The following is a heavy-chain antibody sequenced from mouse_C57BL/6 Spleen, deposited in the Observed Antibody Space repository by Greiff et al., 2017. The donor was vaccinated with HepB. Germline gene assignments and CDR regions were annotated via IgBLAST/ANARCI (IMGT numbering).Heavy chain of an antibody. CDR2: IYPGDGDT. V-gene: IGHV1-80*01. CDR1: GYAFSSYW. CDR3: ARPGERGLYFDY. J-gene: IGHJ2*01. D-gene: IGHD4-1*01. Sequence: QVQLKQSGAELVKPGASVTISCKASGYAFSSYWMNWVKQRPGKGLEWLGQIYPGDGDTNYNGKFKGKATLTADKSSSTAYMQLSSLTSEDSAVYFCARPGERGLYFDYWGQGTTLTVSS.